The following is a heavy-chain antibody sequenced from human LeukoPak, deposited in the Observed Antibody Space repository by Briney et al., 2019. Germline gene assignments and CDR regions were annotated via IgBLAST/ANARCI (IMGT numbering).Heavy chain of an antibody. V-gene: IGHV3-66*01. Sequence: PGGSLRLSCAASEFSVGSNYLTWVRHAPGKGLERVSLIYSGGSTYYADSVKGRFTISRDNSKNTLYLQMNSLRAEDTAVYYCARDLLGSGSYRGYWGQGTLVTVSS. CDR2: IYSGGST. CDR1: EFSVGSNY. CDR3: ARDLLGSGSYRGY. J-gene: IGHJ4*02. D-gene: IGHD3-10*01.